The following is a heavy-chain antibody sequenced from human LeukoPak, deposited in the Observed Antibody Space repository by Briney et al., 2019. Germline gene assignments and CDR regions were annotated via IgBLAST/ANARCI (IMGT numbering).Heavy chain of an antibody. CDR3: ARAISSGWYVDTAYCMDV. D-gene: IGHD6-19*01. CDR1: SGSFSGYY. CDR2: INNSGIT. Sequence: SETLSLTCDVNSGSFSGYYWSWIRQPPGKGLEWIGEINNSGITNYNLSLKSRVTISVDTSKNQFSLKLNSVTAADTAVYYCARAISSGWYVDTAYCMDVWGKGTTVTISS. J-gene: IGHJ6*03. V-gene: IGHV4-34*01.